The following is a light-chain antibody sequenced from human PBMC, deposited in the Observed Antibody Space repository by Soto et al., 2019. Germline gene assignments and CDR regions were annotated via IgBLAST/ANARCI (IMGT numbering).Light chain of an antibody. Sequence: IQLTQSPSSLSASVGDIVTITCRASQGISSYLAWYQQKPGKAPKLLIYAASTLQSGVPSRFSGSGSGTHFALTISSLQPGDVAIRCGQQPSSYVLTFGGGDKVEIK. CDR2: AAS. J-gene: IGKJ4*01. CDR3: QQPSSYVLT. CDR1: QGISSY. V-gene: IGKV1-9*01.